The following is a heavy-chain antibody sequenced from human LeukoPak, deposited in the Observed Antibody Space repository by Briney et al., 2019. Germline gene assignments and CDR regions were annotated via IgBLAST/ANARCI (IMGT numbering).Heavy chain of an antibody. V-gene: IGHV3-48*01. D-gene: IGHD6-13*01. CDR2: ISSSSSIR. CDR1: GFTFSRYS. Sequence: GGSLRLSCAASGFTFSRYSMNWVRQAPGKGLEWVSYISSSSSIRYYADSVKGRFTISRDNAKNSLYLQMNSLRAEDTAVYYCARGEVQAAAGQPYYYYYYGMDVWGQGTTVTVSS. J-gene: IGHJ6*02. CDR3: ARGEVQAAAGQPYYYYYYGMDV.